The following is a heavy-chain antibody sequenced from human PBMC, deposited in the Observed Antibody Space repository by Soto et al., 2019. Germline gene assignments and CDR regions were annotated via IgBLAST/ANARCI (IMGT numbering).Heavy chain of an antibody. D-gene: IGHD3-10*01. V-gene: IGHV3-23*01. CDR1: GFTFSSYA. CDR2: ISGSGGST. J-gene: IGHJ4*02. Sequence: ILSCAASGFTFSSYAMSWVRQAPGKGLEWVSAISGSGGSTYYADSVKGRFTISRDSSKNTLYLQMNSLRAEDTAVYYCAKSRNYYGSGSYNYWGQGTLVTVSS. CDR3: AKSRNYYGSGSYNY.